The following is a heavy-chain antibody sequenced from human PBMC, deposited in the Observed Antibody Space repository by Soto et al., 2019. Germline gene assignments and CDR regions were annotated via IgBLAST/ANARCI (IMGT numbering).Heavy chain of an antibody. D-gene: IGHD4-17*01. CDR3: GPQDYGARGYYFEP. CDR2: IYYIGNT. V-gene: IGHV4-39*01. CDR1: SGSISSSSSY. Sequence: QLQLHESGPGLVRPSETLSLTCTVSSGSISSSSSYWGWIRQPPGKGLEWIGSIYYIGNTYYNPSLKRRVPISIASSNTLFSRKLNPLPPADTAMFYWGPQDYGARGYYFEPGGRGTLVTVSS. J-gene: IGHJ4*02.